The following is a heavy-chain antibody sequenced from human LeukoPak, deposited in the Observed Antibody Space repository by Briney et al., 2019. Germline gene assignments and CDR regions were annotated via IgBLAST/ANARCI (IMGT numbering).Heavy chain of an antibody. CDR1: GFPFIEYS. Sequence: PGGSLRLSCTASGFPFIEYSMNWVRQVPGKGLEWIAYIGIDSGKTRYADSVRGRFTISADKTRNSLYLQMNSLRVEDTAVYFCARTPTVVVPTRGYYMDVWGKGTTVTVSS. J-gene: IGHJ6*03. V-gene: IGHV3-48*01. D-gene: IGHD2-2*01. CDR3: ARTPTVVVPTRGYYMDV. CDR2: IGIDSGKT.